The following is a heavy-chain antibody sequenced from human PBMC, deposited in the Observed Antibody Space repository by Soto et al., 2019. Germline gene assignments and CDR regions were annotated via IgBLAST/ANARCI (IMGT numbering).Heavy chain of an antibody. D-gene: IGHD6-13*01. V-gene: IGHV1-18*01. J-gene: IGHJ6*02. CDR2: ISAYNGNT. CDR1: GYTFTSYG. Sequence: ASVKVSCKASGYTFTSYGISWVRQAPGQGLEWMGWISAYNGNTNYAQKLQGRVTMTTDTSTSTAYMELRSLRSDDTAVYYCARDCIAAAGNYYYYGMDVWGQRTTVTVSS. CDR3: ARDCIAAAGNYYYYGMDV.